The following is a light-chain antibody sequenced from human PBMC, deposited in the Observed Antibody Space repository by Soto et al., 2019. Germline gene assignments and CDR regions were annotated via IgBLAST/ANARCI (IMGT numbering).Light chain of an antibody. J-gene: IGLJ1*01. CDR1: DIARKT. V-gene: IGLV3-21*02. Sequence: SYELTQPPSVSVAPGQTARITCGGNDIARKTVHWYQQKPGQAPVLVVYDDDERPSGIPERFSGSNSGNTATLTISRVEAGDEADYYCQVWDISSDHHVFETGTKVTVL. CDR3: QVWDISSDHHV. CDR2: DDD.